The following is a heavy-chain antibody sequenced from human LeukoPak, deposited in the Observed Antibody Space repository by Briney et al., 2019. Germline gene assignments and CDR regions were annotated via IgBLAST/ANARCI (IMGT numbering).Heavy chain of an antibody. CDR3: ARGRGRGSGWYPSYYFDC. J-gene: IGHJ4*02. V-gene: IGHV3-7*01. Sequence: GRSLRLSCAASGFTFRSFWMSWVRQAPGKGLEWVANIKEDGSAKYYVDSVRGRFTISRDNAKNSLSLEMNSLRAEDTAVYYCARGRGRGSGWYPSYYFDCWGQGTLVTVSS. CDR2: IKEDGSAK. CDR1: GFTFRSFW. D-gene: IGHD6-19*01.